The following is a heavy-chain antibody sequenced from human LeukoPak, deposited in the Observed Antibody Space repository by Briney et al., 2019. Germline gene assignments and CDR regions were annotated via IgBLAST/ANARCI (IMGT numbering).Heavy chain of an antibody. CDR2: IKYDGSEK. CDR3: ARTAPGTLAAY. J-gene: IGHJ4*02. Sequence: GGSLRLSCAASGFTFTNYWMTWVRQAPGKGLEWVANIKYDGSEKYYLDSVKGRFTISRDNAKNSLYLQMNSLRAEDTAVYYCARTAPGTLAAYWGQGTLVSVSS. V-gene: IGHV3-7*04. D-gene: IGHD3-10*01. CDR1: GFTFTNYW.